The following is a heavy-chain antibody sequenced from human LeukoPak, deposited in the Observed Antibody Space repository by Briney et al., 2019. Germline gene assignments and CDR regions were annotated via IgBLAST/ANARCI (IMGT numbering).Heavy chain of an antibody. CDR1: GFTFSRYW. CDR2: IKQDGSAR. CDR3: ARDREGSRDAFDI. D-gene: IGHD1-26*01. J-gene: IGHJ3*02. Sequence: PGGSLRLSCAASGFTFSRYWMGWVRQAPGKGLELVANIKQDGSARFYGDSVKGRFTVSRDNAKNSLYIQMNSLRAEDTAVYYCARDREGSRDAFDIWGQGTMVTVSS. V-gene: IGHV3-7*01.